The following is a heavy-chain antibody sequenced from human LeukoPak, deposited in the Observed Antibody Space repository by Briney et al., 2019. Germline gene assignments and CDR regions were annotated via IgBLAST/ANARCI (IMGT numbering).Heavy chain of an antibody. CDR3: ARNWFDP. CDR1: GVYGNSVY. J-gene: IGHJ5*02. V-gene: IGHV3-53*05. CDR2: IYSGCST. Sequence: GWLRRSWSKSGVYGNSVYIGWVRLIQRKGLEWVSVIYSGCSTYYADSVKGRFTISRDKSKNTVYLQMNSLRFEDTAMYYCARNWFDPWGQGTLVTVSS.